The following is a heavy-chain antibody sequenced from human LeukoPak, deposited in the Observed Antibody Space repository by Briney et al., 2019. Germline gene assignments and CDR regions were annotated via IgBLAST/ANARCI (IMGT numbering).Heavy chain of an antibody. CDR2: ISSSGSTI. Sequence: PGGSLRLSCAVSGLSVSTSYMTWVRQAPGKGLEWVSYISSSGSTIYYADSVKGRFTISRDNADSSLYLQVNSLRAEDTALYYCARVSKSRGGDCYWYFDLWGRGTLVTVSS. V-gene: IGHV3-48*04. CDR3: ARVSKSRGGDCYWYFDL. D-gene: IGHD2-21*02. J-gene: IGHJ2*01. CDR1: GLSVSTSY.